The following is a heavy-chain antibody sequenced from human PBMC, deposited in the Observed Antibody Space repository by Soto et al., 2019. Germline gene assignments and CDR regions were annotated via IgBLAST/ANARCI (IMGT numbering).Heavy chain of an antibody. J-gene: IGHJ4*02. Sequence: EVQLVESGGGLVQPGGSLKLSCAASGFTFSGSAMHWVRQTSGKGLEWVGRIRTTANDYATVYSASVKGRFTISRDDSKNTAYLQMSSLRPEDTALYYCTPTVTLRGFDYWGQGTLVTVSS. CDR3: TPTVTLRGFDY. D-gene: IGHD4-17*01. CDR2: IRTTANDYAT. CDR1: GFTFSGSA. V-gene: IGHV3-73*02.